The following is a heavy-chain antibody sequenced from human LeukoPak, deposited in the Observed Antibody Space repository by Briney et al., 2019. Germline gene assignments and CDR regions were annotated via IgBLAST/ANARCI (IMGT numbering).Heavy chain of an antibody. D-gene: IGHD2-2*02. CDR3: AKDGRYPY. Sequence: PGGSLRLSCAASGFTFSSYAMHWVRQAPGKGLEWVAVISYDGSNKYYADSVKGRFTISRDNSKNTLYLQMNSLRAEDTAVYYCAKDGRYPYWGQGTLVTVSS. CDR2: ISYDGSNK. V-gene: IGHV3-30*18. J-gene: IGHJ4*02. CDR1: GFTFSSYA.